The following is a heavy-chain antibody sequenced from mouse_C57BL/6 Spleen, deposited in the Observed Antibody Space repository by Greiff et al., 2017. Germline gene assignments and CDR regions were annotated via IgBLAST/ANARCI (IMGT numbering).Heavy chain of an antibody. J-gene: IGHJ2*01. CDR2: ISSGGSYT. V-gene: IGHV5-6*01. CDR1: GFTFSSYG. Sequence: EVQLQESGGDLVKPGGSLKLSCAASGFTFSSYGMSWVRQTPDKRLEWVATISSGGSYTYYPDSVKGRFTISRDNAKNTLYLQVSSLKSEDTAMYYCARPYDGYYGYWGQGTTLTVSS. D-gene: IGHD2-3*01. CDR3: ARPYDGYYGY.